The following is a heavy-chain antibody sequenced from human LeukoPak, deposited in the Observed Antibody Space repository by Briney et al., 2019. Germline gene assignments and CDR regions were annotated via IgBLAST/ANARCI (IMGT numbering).Heavy chain of an antibody. J-gene: IGHJ4*02. CDR1: GYTFTGYY. CDR2: INPNSGGT. D-gene: IGHD3-3*01. V-gene: IGHV1-2*02. Sequence: ASAKVSCKASGYTFTGYYMHWVRQAPGQGLEWMGWINPNSGGTNYAQKFQGRVTMTRDTSISTAYMELSRLRSDDTAVYYCARGIRFLEWLLSPSFDYWSQGTLVTVSS. CDR3: ARGIRFLEWLLSPSFDY.